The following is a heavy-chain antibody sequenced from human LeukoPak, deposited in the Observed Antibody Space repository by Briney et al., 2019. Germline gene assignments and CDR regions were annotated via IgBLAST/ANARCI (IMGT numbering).Heavy chain of an antibody. D-gene: IGHD3-22*01. Sequence: ASVKVSCKASGGTFSSYAISWVRQAPGQGLEWMGRIIPILGIANYAQKFQVRVTITADKSTSTAYMELSSLRSEDTAVYYCARDYYDSSGWGRWGVAFDIWGQGTMVTVSS. J-gene: IGHJ3*02. CDR1: GGTFSSYA. CDR3: ARDYYDSSGWGRWGVAFDI. CDR2: IIPILGIA. V-gene: IGHV1-69*04.